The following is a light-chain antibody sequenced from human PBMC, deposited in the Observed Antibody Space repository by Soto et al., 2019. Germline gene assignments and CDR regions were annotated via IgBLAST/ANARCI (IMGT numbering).Light chain of an antibody. CDR3: QQSYYTPLT. V-gene: IGKV1-39*01. J-gene: IGKJ4*01. CDR1: QGIITY. CDR2: AAS. Sequence: DIQMTQSPSSLSASIGDSVTITCRASQGIITYLHWYRQRPGKAPQVLIYAASSLQSGVPLRFSGSGSGTDFTLTISRLQPEDFGTYFCQQSYYTPLTFGGGTKVDIK.